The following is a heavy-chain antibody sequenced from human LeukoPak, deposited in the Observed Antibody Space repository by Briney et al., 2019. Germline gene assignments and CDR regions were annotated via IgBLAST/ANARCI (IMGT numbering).Heavy chain of an antibody. D-gene: IGHD2-2*01. V-gene: IGHV1-8*01. CDR1: GYTFSAYD. CDR2: MYPNSGNT. J-gene: IGHJ4*02. Sequence: ASVKVSCKTSGYTFSAYDVTWVRQAPGQGLEWMGWMYPNSGNTGSAQKFWGRVTMTSNASISSAYMELHRLTSEDTAVYYCARGVRNQLLSEYWGQGTLITVSS. CDR3: ARGVRNQLLSEY.